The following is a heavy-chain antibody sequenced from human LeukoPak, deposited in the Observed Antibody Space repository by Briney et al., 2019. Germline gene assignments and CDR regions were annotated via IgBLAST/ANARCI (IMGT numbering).Heavy chain of an antibody. Sequence: ASVKVSCKASGYTFTSYGISWVRQAPGQGLEWMGWISAYNGNINYAQKLQGRVTMTTDTSTSTAYMELRSLRSDDTAVYYCARDSLRRVAATVDYWGQGTLVTVSS. J-gene: IGHJ4*02. CDR1: GYTFTSYG. V-gene: IGHV1-18*01. CDR3: ARDSLRRVAATVDY. D-gene: IGHD6-19*01. CDR2: ISAYNGNI.